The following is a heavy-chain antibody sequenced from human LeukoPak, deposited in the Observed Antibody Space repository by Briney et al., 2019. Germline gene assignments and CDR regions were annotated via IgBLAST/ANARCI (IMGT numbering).Heavy chain of an antibody. Sequence: SGGSLRLSCAASGFTFRVYGMLWVRQAPGKGLEWVAVVSYDGSDKYYSDSVEGRFSISRDNSKNTVYLQMSSLRAEDTAVYFCAKDWNYYDTSVPFYYYYMEVWGKGTTVTVSS. V-gene: IGHV3-30*18. CDR1: GFTFRVYG. J-gene: IGHJ6*03. CDR2: VSYDGSDK. D-gene: IGHD3-22*01. CDR3: AKDWNYYDTSVPFYYYYMEV.